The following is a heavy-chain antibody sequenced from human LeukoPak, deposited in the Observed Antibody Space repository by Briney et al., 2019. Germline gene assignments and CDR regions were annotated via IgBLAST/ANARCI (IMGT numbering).Heavy chain of an antibody. V-gene: IGHV4-61*08. CDR1: GGSASRGGYY. CDR2: VYYSGNT. CDR3: ARDYYDSSGYYDY. D-gene: IGHD3-22*01. J-gene: IGHJ4*02. Sequence: PPETLSPSCTVSGGSASRGGYYWSWIRQPPGKGLEWIWYVYYSGNTNFNPSLKSRVTISVDTSKNQFSLKLSSVTAADTAVYYCARDYYDSSGYYDYWGQGALVSVSS.